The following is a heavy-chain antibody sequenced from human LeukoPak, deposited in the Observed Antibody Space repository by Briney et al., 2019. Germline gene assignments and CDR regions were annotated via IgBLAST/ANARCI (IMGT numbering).Heavy chain of an antibody. CDR3: ARDCSGGSCYGAFDI. CDR1: GASIRSGDYY. CDR2: IYDSGST. Sequence: KSSETLSLTCTVSGASIRSGDYYWSWIRQPPGKGLEWIGYIYDSGSTYYNPSLKSRITISVDTSENRFSLKLSSVTATDTAVYYCARDCSGGSCYGAFDIWGQGTMVTFSS. D-gene: IGHD2-15*01. J-gene: IGHJ3*02. V-gene: IGHV4-30-4*01.